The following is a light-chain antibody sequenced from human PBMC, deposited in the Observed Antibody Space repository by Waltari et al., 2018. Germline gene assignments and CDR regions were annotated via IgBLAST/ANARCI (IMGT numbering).Light chain of an antibody. CDR2: GAS. CDR1: QSVSGN. V-gene: IGKV3-15*01. CDR3: QQYNNWPLYT. J-gene: IGKJ2*01. Sequence: EIVMTQSPATLSVSPGERATLSCRASQSVSGNLAWYQQKPGQAPRLLIYGASTRATGIPDRFSGSGSGIEFTLTISSLQSEDFAVYYCQQYNNWPLYTFGQGTQLEIK.